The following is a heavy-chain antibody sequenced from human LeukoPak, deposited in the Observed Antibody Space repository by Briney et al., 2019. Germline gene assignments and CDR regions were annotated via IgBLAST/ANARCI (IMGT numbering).Heavy chain of an antibody. V-gene: IGHV3-23*01. CDR3: AKANGDPGSYSRGFDY. CDR1: GFTFSSYA. J-gene: IGHJ4*02. D-gene: IGHD3-10*01. Sequence: GGSLRLSCAASGFTFSSYAMSWVRQAPGKGLEWVSAISGSGGSTYYADSVKGRFTISRDNSKNTLYLQMNSLRAEDTALYYCAKANGDPGSYSRGFDYWGQGTLVTVAS. CDR2: ISGSGGST.